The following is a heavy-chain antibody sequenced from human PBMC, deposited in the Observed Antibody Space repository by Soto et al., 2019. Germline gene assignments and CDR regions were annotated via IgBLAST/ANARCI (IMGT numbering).Heavy chain of an antibody. CDR1: GYTFTSSV. CDR3: ARDGVLDY. Sequence: ASVKVSCKASGYTFTSSVIHWVRQAPGQRLEWMGWINAGNGNTKYSQKFQGRVTITRDTSASTAYMELSSLRSEDTAVYYCARDGVLDYWGQGTLVTSP. J-gene: IGHJ4*02. D-gene: IGHD3-10*01. CDR2: INAGNGNT. V-gene: IGHV1-3*01.